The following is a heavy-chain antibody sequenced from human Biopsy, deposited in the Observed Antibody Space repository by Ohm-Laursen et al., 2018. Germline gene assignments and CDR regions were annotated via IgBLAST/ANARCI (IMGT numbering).Heavy chain of an antibody. D-gene: IGHD3-10*01. V-gene: IGHV1-2*02. J-gene: IGHJ4*02. CDR3: ARDRMTDVFGGPTRTDVFDS. CDR2: VNPNSGAT. Sequence: ASVKVSCKASGYTFTDYSLHWVRQSPGQGLEWMGWVNPNSGATNSAENFRDRVTLTGDTSISAVYIELRRLKSDDAAVYYCARDRMTDVFGGPTRTDVFDSWGQGTPVTVSS. CDR1: GYTFTDYS.